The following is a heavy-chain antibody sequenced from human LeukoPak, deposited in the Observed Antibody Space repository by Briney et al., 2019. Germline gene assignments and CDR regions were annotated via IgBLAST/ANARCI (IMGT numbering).Heavy chain of an antibody. V-gene: IGHV1-2*02. CDR2: INPNSGGT. Sequence: ASVKVCCKASGYTFTGYYMHWVRQAPGQGLEWMGWINPNSGGTNYAQKFQGRVTMTRDTSITTAYMEVSRLTFDDTAVYYCARAFYDFWSGYYTPYFDYWGQGNLVTVSS. CDR3: ARAFYDFWSGYYTPYFDY. CDR1: GYTFTGYY. J-gene: IGHJ4*02. D-gene: IGHD3-3*01.